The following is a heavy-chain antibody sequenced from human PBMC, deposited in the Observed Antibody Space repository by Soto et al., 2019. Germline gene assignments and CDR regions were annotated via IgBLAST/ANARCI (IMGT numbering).Heavy chain of an antibody. Sequence: QVQLVQSGAEVKKPGASVKVSCKVSGYTLTELSMHWVRQAPGKGLEWMGGFDPEDGETIYAQKSQGRVTMTEDTSTDTAYMELSSLRSEDTAVYYCATTDYYDSSGYYFSAFDIWGQGTMVTVSS. CDR1: GYTLTELS. CDR2: FDPEDGET. CDR3: ATTDYYDSSGYYFSAFDI. J-gene: IGHJ3*02. D-gene: IGHD3-22*01. V-gene: IGHV1-24*01.